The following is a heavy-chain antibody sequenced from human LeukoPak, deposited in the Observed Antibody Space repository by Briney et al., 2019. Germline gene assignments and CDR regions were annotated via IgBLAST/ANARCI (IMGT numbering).Heavy chain of an antibody. V-gene: IGHV4-59*01. D-gene: IGHD3-22*01. CDR3: ARGGYYDSSGYYKFDY. Sequence: PSETLSLTCTVSGGSISSYYWSWIRQPPGKGLDWIGYIYYSGSTNYNPSLKSRVTISVDTSKNQFSLKLSSVTAADTAVYYCARGGYYDSSGYYKFDYWGQGTLVTVSS. CDR2: IYYSGST. CDR1: GGSISSYY. J-gene: IGHJ4*02.